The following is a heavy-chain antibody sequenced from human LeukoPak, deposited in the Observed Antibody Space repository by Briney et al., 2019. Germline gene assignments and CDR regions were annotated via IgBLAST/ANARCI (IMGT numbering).Heavy chain of an antibody. CDR2: INHSGST. Sequence: SETLSLTCAVYGGSFSAYYWSWIRQPPGKGLEWIGEINHSGSTSYSPSLKSRVTISVDTSKNLFSLKLNSVTAADTAVYYCARQPETWGQGTMVTVSS. J-gene: IGHJ3*01. CDR3: ARQPET. V-gene: IGHV4-34*01. CDR1: GGSFSAYY.